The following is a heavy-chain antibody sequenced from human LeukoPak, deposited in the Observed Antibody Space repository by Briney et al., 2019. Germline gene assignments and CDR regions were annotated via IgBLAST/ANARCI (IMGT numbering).Heavy chain of an antibody. CDR1: GFTFSSYW. CDR2: IKQDGSEK. Sequence: SGGSLRLSCAASGFTFSSYWMSWVRQAPGKGLEWVANIKQDGSEKYYVDSVKGRFTISRDNAKNSLYLQMNSLRAEGTAVYYCARDLGYDYVWGSYRYPYYFDYWGQGTLVTVSS. J-gene: IGHJ4*02. D-gene: IGHD3-16*02. CDR3: ARDLGYDYVWGSYRYPYYFDY. V-gene: IGHV3-7*01.